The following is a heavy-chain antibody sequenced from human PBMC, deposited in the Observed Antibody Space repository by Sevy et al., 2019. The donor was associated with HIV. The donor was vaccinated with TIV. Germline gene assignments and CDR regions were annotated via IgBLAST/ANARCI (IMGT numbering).Heavy chain of an antibody. CDR2: ISSSGSTI. D-gene: IGHD5-12*01. V-gene: IGHV3-11*01. CDR3: ARGLPHQRWLHPQAQPLDY. Sequence: GGSLRLSCAASGFTFSDYYMSWIRQAPGKGLEWVSYISSSGSTIYYADSVKGRFTISRDNAKNSLYLQMNSLRAEDTTVYYCARGLPHQRWLHPQAQPLDYWGQGTLVTVSS. J-gene: IGHJ4*02. CDR1: GFTFSDYY.